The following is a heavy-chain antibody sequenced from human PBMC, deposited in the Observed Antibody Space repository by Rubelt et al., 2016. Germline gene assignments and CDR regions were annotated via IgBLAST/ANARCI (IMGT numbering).Heavy chain of an antibody. V-gene: IGHV1-69*05. CDR3: ARAVTSDYGMDV. CDR1: GGTFSSYA. D-gene: IGHD4-11*01. Sequence: QVQLVQSGAEVKKPGSSVKVSCKASGGTFSSYAISWVRQAPGQGLEWMGGIIPIFGTANYAQKFQGRVTMTRNTSISTAYMELSSLRSEDTAVYYCARAVTSDYGMDVWGQGTTVTVSS. J-gene: IGHJ6*02. CDR2: IIPIFGTA.